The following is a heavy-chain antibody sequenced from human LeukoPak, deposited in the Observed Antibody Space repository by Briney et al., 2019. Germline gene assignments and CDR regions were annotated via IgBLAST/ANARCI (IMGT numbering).Heavy chain of an antibody. CDR2: VIPIFGTA. Sequence: SVKVSCNASGGTFSSYAISWVRQAPGQGLEWMGGVIPIFGTANYAQKFQGRVTITADKSTSTAYMELSSLRSEDTAVYYCAREGIAATGSNDYWGRGTLVTVSS. D-gene: IGHD2-15*01. CDR1: GGTFSSYA. V-gene: IGHV1-69*06. CDR3: AREGIAATGSNDY. J-gene: IGHJ4*02.